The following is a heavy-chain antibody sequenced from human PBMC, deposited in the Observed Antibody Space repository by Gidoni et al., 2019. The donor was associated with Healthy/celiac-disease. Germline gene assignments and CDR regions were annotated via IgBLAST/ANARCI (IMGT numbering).Heavy chain of an antibody. V-gene: IGHV1-69*01. CDR2: IIPIFGTA. Sequence: SSVKVSCKASGGTFSSYAISWVRQAPGQGLEWMGGIIPIFGTANYAQKFQGRVTITADESTSTAYMELSSLRSEDTAVYYCASLFHCSGGSCYPIEQDAFDIWGQGTMVTVSS. D-gene: IGHD2-15*01. J-gene: IGHJ3*02. CDR1: GGTFSSYA. CDR3: ASLFHCSGGSCYPIEQDAFDI.